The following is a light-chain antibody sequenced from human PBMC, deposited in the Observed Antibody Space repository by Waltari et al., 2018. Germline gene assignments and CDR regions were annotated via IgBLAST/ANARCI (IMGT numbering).Light chain of an antibody. V-gene: IGKV1-6*01. CDR2: AAS. CDR3: LQDYNYPWT. J-gene: IGKJ1*01. CDR1: QGIRSD. Sequence: GDRVTITCRASQGIRSDLTWYQQKPGKAPKLLIYAASSLQSGVPSRFSGSGSGTDFTLTISNLQPEDFATYYCLQDYNYPWTFGQGTKVEIK.